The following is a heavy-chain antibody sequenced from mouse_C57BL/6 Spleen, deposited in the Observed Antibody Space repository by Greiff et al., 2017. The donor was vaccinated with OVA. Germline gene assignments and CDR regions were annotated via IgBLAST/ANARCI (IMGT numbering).Heavy chain of an antibody. V-gene: IGHV1-55*01. CDR3: ARSCYDGSSNLDYFDY. CDR2: IYPGSGST. D-gene: IGHD1-1*01. J-gene: IGHJ2*01. Sequence: QVQLQQPGAELVKPGASVKMSCKASGYTFTSYWITWVKQRPGQGLEWIGDIYPGSGSTNYNEKFKSKATLTVDTSTSTAYMQLSSLTSEDSAVYYYARSCYDGSSNLDYFDYWGQGTTLTVSS. CDR1: GYTFTSYW.